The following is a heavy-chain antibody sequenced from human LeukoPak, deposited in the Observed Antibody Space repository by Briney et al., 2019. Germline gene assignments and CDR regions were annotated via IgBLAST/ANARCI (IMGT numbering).Heavy chain of an antibody. CDR3: ARDRRTYYYGSGSYYYFDY. Sequence: ASVKVSCKASGYTFTGYHMHWVRQAPGQGLEWMGWISPNSGGTNYAQKFQGRVTMTRDTSISTAYMELSRLRSDDTAVYYCARDRRTYYYGSGSYYYFDYWGQGTLVTVSS. CDR1: GYTFTGYH. J-gene: IGHJ4*02. D-gene: IGHD3-10*01. CDR2: ISPNSGGT. V-gene: IGHV1-2*02.